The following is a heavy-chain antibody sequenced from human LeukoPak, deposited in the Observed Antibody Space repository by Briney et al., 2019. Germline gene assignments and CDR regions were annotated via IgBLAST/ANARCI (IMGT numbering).Heavy chain of an antibody. J-gene: IGHJ5*02. D-gene: IGHD4-17*01. CDR2: INPNRGGT. CDR1: GYSFTDYY. V-gene: IGHV1-2*02. CDR3: ARDTCDGVSCYNWFDP. Sequence: GASVKVSCKASGYSFTDYYIHWARQAPGQGLEWMGWINPNRGGTSYAQKFQGRVTMTRDTSITTAYMALSSLRSDDTAMYYCARDTCDGVSCYNWFDPWGQGTLVTVSS.